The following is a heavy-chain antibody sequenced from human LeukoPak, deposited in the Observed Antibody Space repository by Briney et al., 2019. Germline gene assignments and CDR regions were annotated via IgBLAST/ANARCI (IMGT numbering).Heavy chain of an antibody. V-gene: IGHV5-51*01. J-gene: IGHJ3*02. CDR2: IYPGDSDT. Sequence: GESLKISCKGSGYSLTSYWIGWVRQMPGKGLEWMGIIYPGDSDTRYSPSFQGQVTISADKSISTAYLQRSSLKASDTAMYYCARQRELGYDAFDIWGQGTMVTVSS. CDR3: ARQRELGYDAFDI. D-gene: IGHD1-26*01. CDR1: GYSLTSYW.